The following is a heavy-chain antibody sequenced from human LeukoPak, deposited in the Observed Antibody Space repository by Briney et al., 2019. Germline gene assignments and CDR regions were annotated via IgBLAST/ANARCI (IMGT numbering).Heavy chain of an antibody. CDR2: ISSSSSYI. J-gene: IGHJ6*03. Sequence: GGSLRLSCAASGFTFSSYSMNWVRQAPGKGLEWVSSISSSSSYIYYADSVKGRFTISRDNAKNSLYLQMNSLRAEDTAVYYCARGSSRLQGLYYYYYMDVWGKGTTVTVSS. CDR3: ARGSSRLQGLYYYYYMDV. CDR1: GFTFSSYS. V-gene: IGHV3-21*01. D-gene: IGHD4-11*01.